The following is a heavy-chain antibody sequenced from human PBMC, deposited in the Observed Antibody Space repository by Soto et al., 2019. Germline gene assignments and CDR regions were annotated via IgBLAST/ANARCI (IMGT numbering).Heavy chain of an antibody. D-gene: IGHD3-3*01. J-gene: IGHJ5*02. V-gene: IGHV1-18*01. CDR1: GYMFDEYG. Sequence: QVQLVQSEGELKKPGASVKVSCKASGYMFDEYGVTWVRQAPGQGLEWMGWISADNRNTNYAQAFRGRFTMTTDATTSTAYMELRSLRSDDTAIYYCARPVYDDESKWLDPWGQGTLVTVSS. CDR2: ISADNRNT. CDR3: ARPVYDDESKWLDP.